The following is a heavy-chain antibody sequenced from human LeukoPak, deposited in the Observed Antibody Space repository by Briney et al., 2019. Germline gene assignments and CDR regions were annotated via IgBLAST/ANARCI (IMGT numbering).Heavy chain of an antibody. J-gene: IGHJ4*02. CDR2: IXGSXXXT. CDR3: AXGGXDYYDSSGYY. Sequence: IXGSXXXTXXADXVXGRXTXSRDNSKNTLYLQMNSLRAEDTAVYYCAXGGXDYYDSSGYYWGQGTLVTVSS. V-gene: IGHV3-23*01. D-gene: IGHD3-22*01.